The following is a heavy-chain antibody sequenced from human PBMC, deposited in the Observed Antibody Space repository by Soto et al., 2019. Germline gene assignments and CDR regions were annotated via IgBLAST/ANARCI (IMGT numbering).Heavy chain of an antibody. J-gene: IGHJ3*02. V-gene: IGHV4-34*01. CDR3: AREIPKYCSSTSCYDAFDI. D-gene: IGHD2-2*01. Sequence: PSETLSLTCAVYGGSFSGYYWSWIRQPPGKGLEWIGEINHSGSTNYNPSLKSRVTISVDTSKNQFSLKLSSVTAADTAVYYCAREIPKYCSSTSCYDAFDIWGQGTMVTVS. CDR1: GGSFSGYY. CDR2: INHSGST.